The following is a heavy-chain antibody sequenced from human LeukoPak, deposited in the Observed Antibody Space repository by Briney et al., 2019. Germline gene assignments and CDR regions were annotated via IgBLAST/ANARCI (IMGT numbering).Heavy chain of an antibody. Sequence: GGSLRLSCAASGFSFSGYAMSWVRQAPGKGLEWVSSFSGSGGSTYYADSVKGRFTISRDNSKNTLYLQMISLRAEDTAVYYCAKSGYNRFDYWGQGTLVTVSS. V-gene: IGHV3-23*01. D-gene: IGHD5-24*01. CDR3: AKSGYNRFDY. J-gene: IGHJ4*02. CDR2: FSGSGGST. CDR1: GFSFSGYA.